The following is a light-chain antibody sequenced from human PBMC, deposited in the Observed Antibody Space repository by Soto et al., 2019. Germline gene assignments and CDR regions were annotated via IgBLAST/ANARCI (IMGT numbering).Light chain of an antibody. CDR3: QYLNGAPTIT. J-gene: IGKJ5*01. CDR2: AAY. CDR1: QDVSDY. V-gene: IGKV1-9*01. Sequence: DIQLTQSPSFLSASVGDRVTITCRASQDVSDYLAWYQHAPEKAPNLLIYAAYTLQSGVPSRFSGSGSGTEFSLTITSLQPEDFATYYCQYLNGAPTITFGQGTRLDIK.